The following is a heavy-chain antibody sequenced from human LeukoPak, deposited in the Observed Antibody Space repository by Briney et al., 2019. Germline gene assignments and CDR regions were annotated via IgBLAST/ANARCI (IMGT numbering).Heavy chain of an antibody. CDR2: VWSGGNNK. CDR3: AKDGQVGAIGYFDY. Sequence: GGSLRLSCAASGFIFSTYGMHWVRQAPGKGLEWVTVVWSGGNNKYYSDSVKGRFTISRDNSKNTLYLQMNSLRAEDTAVYYCAKDGQVGAIGYFDYRGQGTLVTVSS. V-gene: IGHV3-33*06. CDR1: GFIFSTYG. J-gene: IGHJ4*02. D-gene: IGHD1-26*01.